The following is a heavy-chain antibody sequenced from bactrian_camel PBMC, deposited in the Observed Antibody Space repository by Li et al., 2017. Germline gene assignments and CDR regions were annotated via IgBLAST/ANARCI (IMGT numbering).Heavy chain of an antibody. CDR3: AAEQPRHALTIATTWQTEVTLIT. D-gene: IGHD4*01. CDR1: GYIDSSFC. J-gene: IGHJ6*01. CDR2: IVRGTYI. Sequence: VQLVESGGGSVQAGGSLRLACAPSGYIDSSFCMGWFRRGPGKEREGVATIVRGTYITYADFVKGRFTISKDTANSTLYLQMNNLKPEDTAMYYCAAEQPRHALTIATTWQTEVTLITGARGPRSPSP. V-gene: IGHV3S53*01.